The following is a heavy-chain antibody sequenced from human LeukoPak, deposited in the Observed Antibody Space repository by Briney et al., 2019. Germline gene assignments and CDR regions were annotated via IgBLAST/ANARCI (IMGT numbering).Heavy chain of an antibody. D-gene: IGHD3-22*01. CDR2: IYTSGST. CDR3: ASGYYYDSSGYYNLDI. V-gene: IGHV4-61*02. CDR1: GGSISSGSYY. Sequence: SQTLSLTCTVSGGSISSGSYYWSWIRQPAGKGLEWIGRIYTSGSTNYNPSLKSRFTISVDTSKNQFFLKLSSVTAADTAVYYCASGYYYDSSGYYNLDIWGQGTMVTVSS. J-gene: IGHJ3*02.